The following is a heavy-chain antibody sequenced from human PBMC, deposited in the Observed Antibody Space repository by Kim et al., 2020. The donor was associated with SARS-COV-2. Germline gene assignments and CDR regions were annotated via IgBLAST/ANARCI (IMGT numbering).Heavy chain of an antibody. Sequence: ASVKVSCKASGYTFTSYYMHWVRQAPGQGLEWMGIINPSGGSTSYAQKFQGRVTMTRDTSTSTVYMELSSLRSEDTAVYYCARDPVLYSSSWYPYYYYYYMDVWGKGTTVTVSS. D-gene: IGHD6-13*01. CDR2: INPSGGST. CDR3: ARDPVLYSSSWYPYYYYYYMDV. V-gene: IGHV1-46*01. J-gene: IGHJ6*03. CDR1: GYTFTSYY.